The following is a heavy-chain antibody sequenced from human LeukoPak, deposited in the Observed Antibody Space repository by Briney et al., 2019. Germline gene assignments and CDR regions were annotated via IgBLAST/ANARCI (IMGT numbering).Heavy chain of an antibody. Sequence: PSETLSLTCTVSGGSISSSSYYWGGIRQPPGKGLEWIGSIYYSGSTYYNPSLKSRVTISVDTSKNQFSLKLSSVTAADTAVYYCARSRGYSYRFDYWGQGTLVTVSS. CDR1: GGSISSSSYY. J-gene: IGHJ4*02. CDR3: ARSRGYSYRFDY. V-gene: IGHV4-39*01. D-gene: IGHD5-18*01. CDR2: IYYSGST.